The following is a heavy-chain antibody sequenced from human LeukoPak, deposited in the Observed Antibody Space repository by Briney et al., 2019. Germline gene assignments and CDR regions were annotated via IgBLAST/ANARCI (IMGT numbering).Heavy chain of an antibody. CDR1: GFTVSSNY. J-gene: IGHJ5*02. Sequence: GGSLRLSCAASGFTVSSNYVSWVRQAPGKGLEWVSVIYSGGSTYYADSVKGRFTISRHNSKNTLYLQMNSLRAEDTAVYYCARVAGYCTNGVCTPGWFDPWGQGTLVTVSS. V-gene: IGHV3-53*04. CDR3: ARVAGYCTNGVCTPGWFDP. D-gene: IGHD2-8*01. CDR2: IYSGGST.